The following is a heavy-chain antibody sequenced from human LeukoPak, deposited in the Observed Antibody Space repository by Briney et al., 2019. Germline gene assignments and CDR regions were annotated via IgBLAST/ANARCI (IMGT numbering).Heavy chain of an antibody. CDR3: AKGPRVPAADYYFDD. Sequence: GGSLRRSCSASGFTFSSYAMTWVRQAPGKGLEWVSAIGGSGSSAFYADSVKGRFTISRDNSKNMLYLQMSSVRAGDTAVYFCAKGPRVPAADYYFDDWGQGTLVTVSS. V-gene: IGHV3-23*01. J-gene: IGHJ4*02. D-gene: IGHD2-2*01. CDR2: IGGSGSSA. CDR1: GFTFSSYA.